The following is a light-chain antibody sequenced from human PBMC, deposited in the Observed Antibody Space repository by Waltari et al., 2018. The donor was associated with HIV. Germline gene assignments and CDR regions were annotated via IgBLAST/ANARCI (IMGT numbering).Light chain of an antibody. CDR3: QQYNNWPRT. J-gene: IGKJ2*01. CDR1: QSISGN. Sequence: EIVMTQSPVTLSVSPGERATLSCRASQSISGNLAWYQQKPGQAPRLLIYGASTRDTGIPARFSGSGSGTEFTLTISSLQSEDFAVYYCQQYNNWPRTFGQGTKLEIK. V-gene: IGKV3-15*01. CDR2: GAS.